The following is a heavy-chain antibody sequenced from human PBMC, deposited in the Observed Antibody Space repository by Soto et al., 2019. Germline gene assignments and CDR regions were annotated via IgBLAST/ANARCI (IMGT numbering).Heavy chain of an antibody. Sequence: PGESLKISCKGSGYSFTSYWIGWVRQMPGKGLEWMGIIYPGDSDTRYSPSFQGQVTISADKSISTAYLQWSSLKASDTAMYYCARGMNYDILTGPRFDPWGQGTLVTVSS. V-gene: IGHV5-51*01. CDR3: ARGMNYDILTGPRFDP. J-gene: IGHJ5*02. CDR2: IYPGDSDT. D-gene: IGHD3-9*01. CDR1: GYSFTSYW.